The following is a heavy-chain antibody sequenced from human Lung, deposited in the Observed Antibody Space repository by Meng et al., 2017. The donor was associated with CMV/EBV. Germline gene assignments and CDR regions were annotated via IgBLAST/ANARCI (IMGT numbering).Heavy chain of an antibody. Sequence: SETLSLTCTVSGGSISSGDYYWSWIRQPPGKGLEWIGYIYYSGSTYYNPSLKSRVTISVDTSKNQFSQKLSSVTAADTAVYYCARARGHYDFWSGYLNWFEPWGQGTXVTVSS. CDR2: IYYSGST. CDR3: ARARGHYDFWSGYLNWFEP. D-gene: IGHD3-3*01. J-gene: IGHJ5*02. CDR1: GGSISSGDYY. V-gene: IGHV4-30-4*08.